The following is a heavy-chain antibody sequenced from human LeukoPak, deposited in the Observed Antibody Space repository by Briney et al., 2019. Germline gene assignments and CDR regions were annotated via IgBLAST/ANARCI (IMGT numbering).Heavy chain of an antibody. CDR1: GFTFSSYA. Sequence: PGGSLGLSCAASGFTFSSYAMSWVRQAPGKGLEWVSAISGSGGSTYYADSVKGRFTISRDNAKNSLYLQMNSLRAEDTAVYYCARDVNDILTGYHYWGQGTLVTVSS. CDR3: ARDVNDILTGYHY. D-gene: IGHD3-9*01. J-gene: IGHJ4*02. CDR2: ISGSGGST. V-gene: IGHV3-23*01.